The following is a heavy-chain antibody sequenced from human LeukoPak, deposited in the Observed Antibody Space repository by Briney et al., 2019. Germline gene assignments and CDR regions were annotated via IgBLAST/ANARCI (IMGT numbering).Heavy chain of an antibody. J-gene: IGHJ5*02. V-gene: IGHV4-31*03. CDR3: ARDMTDWWFDP. Sequence: SETLSLTCTVSGGSISSGGYYWSWIRQHPGKGLEWIGYIYYSGSTHYNPSLKSRVTISVDTSKNQFSLKLCSVTAADTAVYYCARDMTDWWFDPWGQGALVTVSS. CDR1: GGSISSGGYY. D-gene: IGHD3-9*01. CDR2: IYYSGST.